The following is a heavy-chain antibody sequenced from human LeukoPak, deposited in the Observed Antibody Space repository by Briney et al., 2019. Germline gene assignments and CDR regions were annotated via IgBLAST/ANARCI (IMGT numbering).Heavy chain of an antibody. CDR1: GYTFTSYY. CDR2: IIPIFGTA. V-gene: IGHV1-69*13. D-gene: IGHD2-21*02. J-gene: IGHJ6*02. Sequence: SVKVSCKASGYTFTSYYMHWVRQAPGQGLEWMGGIIPIFGTANYAQKFQGRVTITADESTSTAYMELSSLRSEDMAVYYCARIATYCGGDCYYYYGMDVWGQGTTVTVSS. CDR3: ARIATYCGGDCYYYYGMDV.